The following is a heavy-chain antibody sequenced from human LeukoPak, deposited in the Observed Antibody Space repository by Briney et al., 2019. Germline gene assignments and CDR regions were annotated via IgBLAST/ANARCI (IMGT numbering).Heavy chain of an antibody. J-gene: IGHJ4*02. Sequence: SGGSLRLSCAASGFTFSDYYMSWIRQAPGKGLEWVSSVKGRFTISRDNAKNSLYLQINSLRAEDTAVYYCARSLDYNWGQGTLVTVSS. CDR1: GFTFSDYY. V-gene: IGHV3-11*04. CDR3: ARSLDYN. D-gene: IGHD3-16*01.